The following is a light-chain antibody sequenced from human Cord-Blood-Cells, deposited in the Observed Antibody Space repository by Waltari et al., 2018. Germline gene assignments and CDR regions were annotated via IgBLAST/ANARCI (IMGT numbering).Light chain of an antibody. V-gene: IGKV1-39*01. CDR3: QQSYNTPRT. CDR2: AAS. Sequence: DIQMTQSPSSLSASVGDRVTITCRESQSISSYLNWYQQKPGKAPKLLIYAASSLQSGVPSRFSGSGSGTDFTLTISSLQPEDFATYYCQQSYNTPRTFGGGTKVEIK. J-gene: IGKJ4*01. CDR1: QSISSY.